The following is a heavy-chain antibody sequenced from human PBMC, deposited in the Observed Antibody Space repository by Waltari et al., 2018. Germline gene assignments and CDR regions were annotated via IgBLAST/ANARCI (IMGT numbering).Heavy chain of an antibody. CDR1: GDSVSSNSAA. CDR3: ARDPTGIAVVQEVGYFDY. CDR2: KYYRSKWYN. D-gene: IGHD6-19*01. Sequence: QVQLQQSGPGLVKPSQPLSLTCAISGDSVSSNSAAWNWIRQSPSRGLEWLGRKYYRSKWYNDYAVSVKSRITINPDTSKNQFSLQLNAVTPEDTAVYYCARDPTGIAVVQEVGYFDYWGQGTLVTVSS. J-gene: IGHJ4*02. V-gene: IGHV6-1*01.